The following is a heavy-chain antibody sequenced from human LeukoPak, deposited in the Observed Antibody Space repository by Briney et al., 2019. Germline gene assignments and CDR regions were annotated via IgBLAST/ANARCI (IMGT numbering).Heavy chain of an antibody. D-gene: IGHD3-22*01. CDR2: LYTGGTT. Sequence: GGSLRLSCVASGFTISTTYMNWVSQAPGKGLEWVSVLYTGGTTYYADSVKGRFTISRDNSKNTLYLQMNSLRAEDTAMYYCARDLSSCFYYFDYWGQGILVTVSS. CDR1: GFTISTTY. CDR3: ARDLSSCFYYFDY. J-gene: IGHJ4*02. V-gene: IGHV3-53*01.